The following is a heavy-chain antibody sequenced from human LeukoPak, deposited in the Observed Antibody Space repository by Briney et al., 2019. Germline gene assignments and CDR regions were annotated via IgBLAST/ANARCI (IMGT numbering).Heavy chain of an antibody. Sequence: SETLSLTCTVSRGSISSGSYYWSWIRQPAGKGLEWIGRIYSNGTTNYNPSLKSRVTISVDTSKNHFSLKVSSVTAADTAVCYCARGRGRDVSFYYGMDVWGQGTRSPSP. D-gene: IGHD3-10*01. CDR1: RGSISSGSYY. V-gene: IGHV4-61*02. CDR3: ARGRGRDVSFYYGMDV. CDR2: IYSNGTT. J-gene: IGHJ6*02.